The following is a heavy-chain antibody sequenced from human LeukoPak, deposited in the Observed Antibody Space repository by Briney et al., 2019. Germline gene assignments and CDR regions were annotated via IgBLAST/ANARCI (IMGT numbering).Heavy chain of an antibody. CDR2: ISSSSTI. J-gene: IGHJ6*02. D-gene: IGHD5-24*01. CDR3: ARDPPSKRWPQFSGYYGMDV. V-gene: IGHV3-48*01. CDR1: GFTFSSYS. Sequence: GGSLRLSCAASGFTFSSYSMTWVRQAPGKGLEWVSYISSSSTIYYADSVKGRFTISRDNAKNSLYLQMNSLRAEDTAVYYCARDPPSKRWPQFSGYYGMDVWGQGTTVTVSS.